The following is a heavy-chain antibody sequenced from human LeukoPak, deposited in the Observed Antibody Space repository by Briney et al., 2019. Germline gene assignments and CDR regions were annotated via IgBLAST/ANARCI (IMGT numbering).Heavy chain of an antibody. V-gene: IGHV1-18*01. D-gene: IGHD2-2*02. CDR3: ASTYCSSTSCYNYYMDV. CDR1: GYTFTSYG. Sequence: ASVKVSCKASGYTFTSYGISWVRQAPGQGLEWIGWISAYNGNTNYAQKLQGRVTMTTDTSTSTAYMELRSLRSDDTAVYYCASTYCSSTSCYNYYMDVWGIGTTVTVSS. CDR2: ISAYNGNT. J-gene: IGHJ6*03.